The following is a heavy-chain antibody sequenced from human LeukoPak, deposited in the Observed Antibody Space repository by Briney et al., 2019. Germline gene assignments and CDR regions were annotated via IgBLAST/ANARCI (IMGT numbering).Heavy chain of an antibody. CDR2: IYYSGST. CDR1: GGSISSGGFY. Sequence: SETLSLTCTVSGGSISSGGFYWSWIRQHPGKGLEWIGYIYYSGSTYYNPSLKSRVTISVDTSKNQFSLKLSSVTAADTAVYYCAGDSVNSYGIYYYYGMDVWGQGTTVTVSS. J-gene: IGHJ6*02. D-gene: IGHD5-18*01. V-gene: IGHV4-31*03. CDR3: AGDSVNSYGIYYYYGMDV.